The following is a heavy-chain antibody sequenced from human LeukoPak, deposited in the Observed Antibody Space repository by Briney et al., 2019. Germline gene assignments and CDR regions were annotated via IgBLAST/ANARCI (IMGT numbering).Heavy chain of an antibody. CDR1: GFTFSAFW. Sequence: GGSLRLSCAASGFTFSAFWMSWVRQAPTKGLEWGANIKYDRSDKRYVDSVKGRFTVSRDNANNSLYLQMNSLRAEDTAVYYCVRGGGSFDSWGQGTLVTVSS. CDR3: VRGGGSFDS. D-gene: IGHD3-16*01. V-gene: IGHV3-7*04. CDR2: IKYDRSDK. J-gene: IGHJ4*02.